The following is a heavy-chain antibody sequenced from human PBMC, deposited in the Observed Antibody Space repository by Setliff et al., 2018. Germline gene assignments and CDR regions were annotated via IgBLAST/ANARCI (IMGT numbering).Heavy chain of an antibody. Sequence: PGGSLRLSCAASRFTFSNYWLTWVRQAPGKGLEWVANIKHDGSEKYYVDSVKGRFSISRDNTKNSLYLQMNSLRAEDTAIYYCARTTGYRLEGDFDYWGQGTLVTVSS. CDR1: RFTFSNYW. CDR3: ARTTGYRLEGDFDY. CDR2: IKHDGSEK. J-gene: IGHJ4*02. V-gene: IGHV3-7*03. D-gene: IGHD3-16*01.